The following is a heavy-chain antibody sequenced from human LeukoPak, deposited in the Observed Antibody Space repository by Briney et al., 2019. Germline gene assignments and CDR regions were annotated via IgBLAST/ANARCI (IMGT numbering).Heavy chain of an antibody. J-gene: IGHJ4*02. Sequence: GRSLRLSCAASGFTFSSYSMNWVRQAPGKGLEWISYIGISSGNTKYADSVKGRFTISGDNARNSLYLQMNSLRVEDSAVYYCARDHNYAFDNWGQGTLVTVSS. CDR3: ARDHNYAFDN. CDR1: GFTFSSYS. V-gene: IGHV3-48*04. D-gene: IGHD1-1*01. CDR2: IGISSGNT.